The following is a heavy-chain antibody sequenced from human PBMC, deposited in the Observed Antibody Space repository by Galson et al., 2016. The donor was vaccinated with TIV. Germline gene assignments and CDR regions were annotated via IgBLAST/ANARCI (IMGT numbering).Heavy chain of an antibody. CDR2: IDPLGGGT. D-gene: IGHD2-15*01. V-gene: IGHV1-46*01. J-gene: IGHJ4*02. CDR1: GYTLSHYY. CDR3: ATFSGARGPFDY. Sequence: SVKVSCKASGYTLSHYYMHWVRQAPGQGLEWVGVIDPLGGGTTYAPQFQGRFTMTRDTSTSTVYMELTSLKSDDTAIFYCATFSGARGPFDYWGQGTLVAVSS.